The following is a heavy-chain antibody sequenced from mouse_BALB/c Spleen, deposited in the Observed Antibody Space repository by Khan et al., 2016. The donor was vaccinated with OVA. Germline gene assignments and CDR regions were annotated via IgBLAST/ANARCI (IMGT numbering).Heavy chain of an antibody. V-gene: IGHV2-6*02. CDR2: IWSDGAS. D-gene: IGHD2-1*01. CDR3: ARGNFYAMDY. J-gene: IGHJ4*01. Sequence: QVQLKESGPGLVAPSQSLSITCTVSGFSLTSYGVHWVRQPPGKGLEWLIVIWSDGASTYNSAPKSRLSISKDNSKSQVFLKMNSLQTDDTAMYYCARGNFYAMDYWGQGTSVTVSS. CDR1: GFSLTSYG.